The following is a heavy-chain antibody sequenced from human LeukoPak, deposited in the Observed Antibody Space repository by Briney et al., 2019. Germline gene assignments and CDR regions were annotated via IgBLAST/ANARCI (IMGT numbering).Heavy chain of an antibody. J-gene: IGHJ4*02. CDR2: IKSKTDGGST. Sequence: PGGSLRLSCAASGFTFSNAWMSWVRQAPGKGLEWVGRIKSKTDGGSTDYTAPVKGRFAISRDDSKNTLYLQMNSLKTEDTAVYYCTTGDYDFWSGYFGFDYWGQGTLVTVSS. D-gene: IGHD3-3*01. V-gene: IGHV3-15*01. CDR3: TTGDYDFWSGYFGFDY. CDR1: GFTFSNAW.